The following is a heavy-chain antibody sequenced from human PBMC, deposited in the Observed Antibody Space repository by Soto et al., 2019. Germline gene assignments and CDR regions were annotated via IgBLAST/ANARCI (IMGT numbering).Heavy chain of an antibody. CDR1: GGSFSGYY. J-gene: IGHJ4*02. V-gene: IGHV4-34*01. CDR2: INHSGST. CDR3: ARARLSGKGYYFDY. Sequence: QVQLQQWGAGLLKPSETLSLTCAVYGGSFSGYYWSWIRQPPGKGLEWIGEINHSGSTNYNPSLMSRVTISVDTSKNQFSLKLSSVTAADTAVYYCARARLSGKGYYFDYWGQGTLVTVSS. D-gene: IGHD1-1*01.